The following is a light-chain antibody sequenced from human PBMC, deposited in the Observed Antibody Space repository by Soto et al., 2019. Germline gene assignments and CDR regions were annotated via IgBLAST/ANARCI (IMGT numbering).Light chain of an antibody. CDR3: QHYNSYPEA. Sequence: DIGMTQYPSTLSGSVGDRVTITWGGSQTISSWLAWYQQKPGQAPKLLIYKASTLKSGVPSRLRGSGSGTELTITISSLKTDDFATYYCQHYNSYPEAFGHGTKVDIK. CDR1: QTISSW. V-gene: IGKV1-5*03. CDR2: KAS. J-gene: IGKJ1*01.